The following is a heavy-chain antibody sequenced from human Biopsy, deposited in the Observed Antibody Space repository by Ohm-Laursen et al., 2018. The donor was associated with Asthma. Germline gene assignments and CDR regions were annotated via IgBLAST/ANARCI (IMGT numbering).Heavy chain of an antibody. CDR2: IYSGGTS. J-gene: IGHJ4*02. CDR3: ARFVQAEEGVF. CDR1: GFAVSGDH. Sequence: SLRLSCTASGFAVSGDHMFWVRQAPGKGLEWVSVIYSGGTSHTADSVTGRFTISRDNSKNSLYLQMNSLRAEDTAVYLCARFVQAEEGVFWGQGTRVTVSP. D-gene: IGHD3-10*02. V-gene: IGHV3-66*01.